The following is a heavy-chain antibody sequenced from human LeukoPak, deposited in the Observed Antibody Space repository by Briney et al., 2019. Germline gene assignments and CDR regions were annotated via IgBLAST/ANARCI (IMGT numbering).Heavy chain of an antibody. CDR2: ITPSGGST. Sequence: ASVKVSCKASGYTFTGYYMHWVRQAPGKGLEWLGLITPSGGSTWYAQKFQGRVTMTRDMSTSTDYMELSSLRSEDTAVYYCARVASTVTTYWFDPWGQGTLVTVSS. CDR3: ARVASTVTTYWFDP. J-gene: IGHJ5*02. D-gene: IGHD4-17*01. V-gene: IGHV1-46*01. CDR1: GYTFTGYY.